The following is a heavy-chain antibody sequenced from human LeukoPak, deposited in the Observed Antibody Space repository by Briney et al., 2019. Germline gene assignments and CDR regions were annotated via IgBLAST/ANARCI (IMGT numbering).Heavy chain of an antibody. D-gene: IGHD6-6*01. CDR1: GFTFSSYG. J-gene: IGHJ5*02. CDR3: ARSLEKQLVPWFDP. CDR2: ISGSGGST. V-gene: IGHV3-23*01. Sequence: GGSLRLSCAASGFTFSSYGMHWVRQAPGKGLEWVSAISGSGGSTYYADSVKGRFTISRDNSKNTLYLQMNSLRAEDTAVYYCARSLEKQLVPWFDPWGQGTLVTVSS.